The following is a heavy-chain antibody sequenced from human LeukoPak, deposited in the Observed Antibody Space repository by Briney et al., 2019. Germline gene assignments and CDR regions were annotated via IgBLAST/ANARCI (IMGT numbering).Heavy chain of an antibody. Sequence: ASVKVSCKASGYTFTSYHMHWVRQAPGQGLEWMGIINPSGGTTNYAQKFRGRVTMSVDTSKNQFSLKLSSVTAADTAVYYCARGPTYDILTGYDYRWPAFDIWGQGTMVTVSS. CDR3: ARGPTYDILTGYDYRWPAFDI. J-gene: IGHJ3*02. CDR1: GYTFTSYH. V-gene: IGHV1-46*01. D-gene: IGHD3-9*01. CDR2: INPSGGTT.